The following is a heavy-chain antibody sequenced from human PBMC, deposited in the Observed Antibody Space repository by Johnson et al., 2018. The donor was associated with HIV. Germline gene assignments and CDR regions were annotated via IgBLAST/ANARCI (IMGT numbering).Heavy chain of an antibody. CDR3: AKIIGYSSGLEI. J-gene: IGHJ3*02. CDR2: K. V-gene: IGHV3-30-3*02. D-gene: IGHD6-19*01. Sequence: KYYADSVKGRFTISRDNSKNTLYLQMNSLRAEDTAVYYCAKIIGYSSGLEIWGQGTMVTVSS.